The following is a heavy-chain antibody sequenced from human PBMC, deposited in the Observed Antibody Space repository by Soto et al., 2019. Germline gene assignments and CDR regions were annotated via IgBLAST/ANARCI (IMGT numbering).Heavy chain of an antibody. J-gene: IGHJ5*02. Sequence: GESLKISCMGFGYTFTPFWTSWVRQMPGKSLDSMGRIDPGQTYGTYSPALQCHLTISTGKATTTAYLQRLRLKASDTAIYYTATIDCSTTACECWFEPWGEGAQVSV. V-gene: IGHV5-10-1*01. CDR2: IDPGQTYG. CDR1: GYTFTPFW. CDR3: ATIDCSTTACECWFEP. D-gene: IGHD4-4*01.